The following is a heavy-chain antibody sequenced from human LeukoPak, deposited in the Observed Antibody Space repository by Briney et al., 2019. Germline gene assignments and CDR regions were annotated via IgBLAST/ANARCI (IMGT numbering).Heavy chain of an antibody. V-gene: IGHV1-69*05. CDR1: GPPVTSYA. CDR3: ATLSSGYFDSTDD. D-gene: IGHD3-22*01. CDR2: IILIFGTA. Sequence: SSVNLSCNASGPPVTSYAISWLRQPPGQGLEWMGGIILIFGTANYAQTFPGRVTITTAEATSTAYMELRSLISEDTAVYYCATLSSGYFDSTDDWGEGTLVTAPS. J-gene: IGHJ4*01.